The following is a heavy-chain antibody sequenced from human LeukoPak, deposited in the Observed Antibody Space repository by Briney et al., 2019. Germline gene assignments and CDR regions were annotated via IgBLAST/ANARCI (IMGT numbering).Heavy chain of an antibody. CDR3: ARGVVTAYAAFDS. V-gene: IGHV3-30*03. D-gene: IGHD2-21*02. Sequence: GGSLRLSCAASGFTVRSNYMSWVRQAPGKGLEWVSMISFDGSTKDYADSVKGRFTISRDNSKNTLDLQMTSLRTEDTAVYYCARGVVTAYAAFDSWGQGTLVTVSS. J-gene: IGHJ4*02. CDR2: ISFDGSTK. CDR1: GFTVRSNY.